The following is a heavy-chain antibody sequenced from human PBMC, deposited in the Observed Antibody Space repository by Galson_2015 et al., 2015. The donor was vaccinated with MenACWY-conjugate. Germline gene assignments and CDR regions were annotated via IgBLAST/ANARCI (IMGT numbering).Heavy chain of an antibody. V-gene: IGHV3-74*01. D-gene: IGHD1-26*01. CDR3: SRGGESKLIIVGGISDI. Sequence: SLRLSCAASGFTFSSYWMHWVRHGPGKGLEWLSRIDNDGNRITYADSVKGRFTISRDNAKNTLYLQINSVRADDTAVYYCSRGGESKLIIVGGISDIWGQGTTVTVSS. CDR2: IDNDGNRI. J-gene: IGHJ3*02. CDR1: GFTFSSYW.